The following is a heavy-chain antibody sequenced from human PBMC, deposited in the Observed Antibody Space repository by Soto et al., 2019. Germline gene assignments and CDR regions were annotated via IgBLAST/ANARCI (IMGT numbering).Heavy chain of an antibody. CDR2: ISAHNGNT. J-gene: IGHJ4*02. CDR3: ARGRYGDY. D-gene: IGHD1-1*01. CDR1: GYAFTTYG. V-gene: IGHV1-18*01. Sequence: QVHLVQSGAEVKKPGASVKVSCKGSGYAFTTYGITGVRQAPGQGLEWMGWISAHNGNTNYAQKLQGRVTVTRDTSTITAYMERRSLRSDDTAVYYCARGRYGDYWGQGALVTVSS.